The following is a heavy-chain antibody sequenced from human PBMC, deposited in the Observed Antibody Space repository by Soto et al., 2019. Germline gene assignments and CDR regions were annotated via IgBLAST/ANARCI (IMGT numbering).Heavy chain of an antibody. CDR1: GYTFTSYA. V-gene: IGHV1-3*01. J-gene: IGHJ4*02. Sequence: ASVKVSCKASGYTFTSYAMHWVRQAPGQRLEWMGWINAGNGNTKYSQKFQGRVTITRDTSASTAYMELSSLRSEDTAVYYCARDRPSGMATVYFDYWGQGTLVTVS. CDR2: INAGNGNT. CDR3: ARDRPSGMATVYFDY. D-gene: IGHD4-4*01.